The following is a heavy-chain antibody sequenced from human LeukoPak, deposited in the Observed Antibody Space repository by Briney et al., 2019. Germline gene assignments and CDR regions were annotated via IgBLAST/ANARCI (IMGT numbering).Heavy chain of an antibody. V-gene: IGHV3-49*04. D-gene: IGHD1-1*01. Sequence: GGSPRLSCTASGFTFGDYAMSWVRQAPGKGLEWVGFIRSKAYGGTTEYAASVKGRFTISRDDSKSIAYLQMNSLKTEDTAVYYCTREIDWNLSWGQGTLVTVSS. CDR3: TREIDWNLS. J-gene: IGHJ5*02. CDR1: GFTFGDYA. CDR2: IRSKAYGGTT.